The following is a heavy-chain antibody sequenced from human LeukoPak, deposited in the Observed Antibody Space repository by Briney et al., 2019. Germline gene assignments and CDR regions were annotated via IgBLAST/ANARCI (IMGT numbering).Heavy chain of an antibody. V-gene: IGHV4-59*08. D-gene: IGHD3-22*01. Sequence: SETLSLTCTVSGGSISSYYWSWIRQPPGKGLEWIGDIYYSGSTNYNPSLKSRVTISVDTSKNQFSLKLSSVTAADTAVYYCGENDSRGIIDSWGQGTLVTVSS. J-gene: IGHJ4*02. CDR3: GENDSRGIIDS. CDR1: GGSISSYY. CDR2: IYYSGST.